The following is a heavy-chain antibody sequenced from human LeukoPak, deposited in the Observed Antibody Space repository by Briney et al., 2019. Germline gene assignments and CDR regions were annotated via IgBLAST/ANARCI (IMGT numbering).Heavy chain of an antibody. J-gene: IGHJ4*02. V-gene: IGHV3-30*02. CDR3: AKGAIIGYCSSTSCYSFDY. CDR1: GFTFSSYG. D-gene: IGHD2-2*01. Sequence: GGSLRLSCATSGFTFSSYGMHWVRQAPGKGLERVAFIRYDGSNKYYADSVKGRFTISRDNSKNTLYLQMNSLRAEDTAVYYCAKGAIIGYCSSTSCYSFDYWGQGTLVTVSS. CDR2: IRYDGSNK.